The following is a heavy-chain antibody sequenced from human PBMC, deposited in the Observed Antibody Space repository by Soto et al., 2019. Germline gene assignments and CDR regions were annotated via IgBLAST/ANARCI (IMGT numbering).Heavy chain of an antibody. V-gene: IGHV4-31*03. CDR3: AIEGGLAYCGGDCWYNWFDP. Sequence: SATLSLTCTVYRGSIGRGDYYRRWVRQHGGKGLEWLGYRPYCGSTYYNLSLKSRVTIEVHTSRNLFYLRLSSVPAACSAVSYCAIEGGLAYCGGDCWYNWFDPWGQGTLVTVSS. D-gene: IGHD2-21*02. CDR2: RPYCGST. CDR1: RGSIGRGDYY. J-gene: IGHJ5*02.